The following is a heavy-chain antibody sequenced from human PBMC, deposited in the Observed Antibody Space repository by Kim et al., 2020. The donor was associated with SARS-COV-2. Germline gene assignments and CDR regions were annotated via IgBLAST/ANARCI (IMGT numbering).Heavy chain of an antibody. CDR2: INYSGST. J-gene: IGHJ5*02. Sequence: SETLSLTCTVSGGSISSYYWSWIRQPPGKGLEWIGDINYSGSTNYNPSLKSRVTISVDTSKNQFSLKLSSVTAADTAVYYCARDRGVGWFDPWGQGTLDTVSS. CDR1: GGSISSYY. D-gene: IGHD3-10*01. V-gene: IGHV4-59*01. CDR3: ARDRGVGWFDP.